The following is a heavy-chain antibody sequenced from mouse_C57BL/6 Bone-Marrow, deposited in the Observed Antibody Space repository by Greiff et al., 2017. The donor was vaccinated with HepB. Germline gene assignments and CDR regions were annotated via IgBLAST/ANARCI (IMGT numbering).Heavy chain of an antibody. V-gene: IGHV1-72*01. D-gene: IGHD2-1*01. Sequence: VQLQQSGAELVKPGASVKLSCKASGYTFTSYWMHWVKQRPGRGLEWIGRIDPNSGGTKYHEKFKSKATLTLDKPSSTAYMQLSSLTSEDSAVYYCARVYYGNYDAMDYWGQGTSVTVSS. CDR1: GYTFTSYW. CDR2: IDPNSGGT. J-gene: IGHJ4*01. CDR3: ARVYYGNYDAMDY.